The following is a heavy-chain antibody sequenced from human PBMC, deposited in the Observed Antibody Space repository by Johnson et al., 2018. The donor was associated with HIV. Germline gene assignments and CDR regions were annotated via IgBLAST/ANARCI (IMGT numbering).Heavy chain of an antibody. Sequence: QMLLVESGGGLVQPGGSLRLSCAASGFTFSSYWMHWVRQAPGKGLVWVAFIRYDGDITYYVDSVKGRFTISRDNSKNTLYLQMNSLKTEDTAVYYCARPDLGLWFRESNAFDIWGQGTMVTVSS. J-gene: IGHJ3*02. CDR2: IRYDGDIT. D-gene: IGHD3-10*01. CDR3: ARPDLGLWFRESNAFDI. V-gene: IGHV3-33*08. CDR1: GFTFSSYW.